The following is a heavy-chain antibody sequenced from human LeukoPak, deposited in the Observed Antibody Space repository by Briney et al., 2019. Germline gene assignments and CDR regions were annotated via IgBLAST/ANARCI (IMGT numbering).Heavy chain of an antibody. CDR1: GFTFSSYA. Sequence: PAGSLRVSGAASGFTFSSYAMHWHGQAQGKGLEWVAVISYDGSNKYYADSVKGRFTISRDNSKNTLYLQMNGLRAEDTAVYYCAREMRGYSYGSNDYWGQGTLVTVSS. V-gene: IGHV3-30*01. J-gene: IGHJ4*02. CDR3: AREMRGYSYGSNDY. CDR2: ISYDGSNK. D-gene: IGHD5-18*01.